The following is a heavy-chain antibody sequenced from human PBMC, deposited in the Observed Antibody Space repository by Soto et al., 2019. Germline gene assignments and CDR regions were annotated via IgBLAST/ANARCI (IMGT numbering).Heavy chain of an antibody. J-gene: IGHJ4*02. CDR2: IFFNGRT. CDR3: ARPSIASVEGIDY. CDR1: GGSISSSGYY. Sequence: QLQLQESGPRLVKPSETLSLXCTVSGGSISSSGYYWGWIRQPPGKGLEWIGSIFFNGRTYYNPSIKSRVTMFLDTSKNQFSLRLTSVTAADTAVYFCARPSIASVEGIDYWGRGTLVTVSS. D-gene: IGHD2-2*01. V-gene: IGHV4-39*01.